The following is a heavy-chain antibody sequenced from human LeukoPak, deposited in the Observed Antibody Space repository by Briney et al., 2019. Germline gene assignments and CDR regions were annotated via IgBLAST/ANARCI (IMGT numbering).Heavy chain of an antibody. CDR3: ASTYETGHFDY. CDR2: IIPIFGTA. J-gene: IGHJ4*02. V-gene: IGHV1-69*13. CDR1: GGTFISFA. Sequence: SVKVSCKASGGTFISFAFSWVRLAPGQGLDWMGGIIPIFGTANYAQKFQGRATITADESTSTAYMELSSLRSEDTAVYFCASTYETGHFDYWGQGTLVTVSS. D-gene: IGHD3-10*01.